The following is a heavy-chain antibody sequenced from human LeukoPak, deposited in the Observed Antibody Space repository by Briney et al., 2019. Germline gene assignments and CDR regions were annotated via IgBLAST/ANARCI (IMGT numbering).Heavy chain of an antibody. CDR3: ARVKGVFAPFDS. CDR2: IGSGSSAI. CDR1: GFTFSSYT. V-gene: IGHV3-48*02. Sequence: GGSLRLSCAASGFTFSSYTMNWVRQAPGKGLEWVSSIGSGSSAIYYADSVKGRFTISRDNAKNSLHLQMNSLRDEDTAVYYCARVKGVFAPFDSWGQGTLVTVSS. D-gene: IGHD2-8*01. J-gene: IGHJ4*02.